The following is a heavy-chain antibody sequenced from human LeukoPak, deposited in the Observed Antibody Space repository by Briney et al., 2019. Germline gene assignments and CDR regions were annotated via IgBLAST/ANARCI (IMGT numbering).Heavy chain of an antibody. V-gene: IGHV1-2*02. Sequence: ASVKVSCKASGYTFTGYYMHWVRQAPGQGLEWMGWINPNSGGTNYAQKFQGRVTMTRDTSISTAYMELSRLRSDDTAVYYCATDCPSGVCYTSYYYYMDVWGKGTTVTVSS. D-gene: IGHD2-8*01. CDR3: ATDCPSGVCYTSYYYYMDV. CDR1: GYTFTGYY. J-gene: IGHJ6*03. CDR2: INPNSGGT.